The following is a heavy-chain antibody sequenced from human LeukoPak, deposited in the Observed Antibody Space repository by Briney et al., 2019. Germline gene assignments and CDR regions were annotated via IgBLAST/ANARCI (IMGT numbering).Heavy chain of an antibody. CDR3: AREGPRGYSYGYYLLRPNWFDP. CDR2: IYYNGDT. J-gene: IGHJ5*02. D-gene: IGHD5-18*01. Sequence: SSETLSLTCSVSGGSIDTTIYFWGWIRQPPGKGLEWIGNIYYNGDTYYNPSLKSRVTISVDTSKNQFSLKLSSVTAADTAVYYCAREGPRGYSYGYYLLRPNWFDPWGQGTLVTVSS. CDR1: GGSIDTTIYF. V-gene: IGHV4-39*07.